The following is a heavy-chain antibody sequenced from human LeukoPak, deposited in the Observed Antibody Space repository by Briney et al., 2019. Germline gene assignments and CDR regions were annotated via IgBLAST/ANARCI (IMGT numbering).Heavy chain of an antibody. V-gene: IGHV3-30-3*01. Sequence: GRSLRLSCAASGFTFSDYAMHWVRQAPGKGLEWVAVISKDGSDKYYPGSVKGRFTISRDNSKNTLYLQMNSLRAEDTAVYYCARDGDYEYFDYWGQGTLVTVSS. CDR2: ISKDGSDK. CDR3: ARDGDYEYFDY. D-gene: IGHD4-17*01. J-gene: IGHJ4*02. CDR1: GFTFSDYA.